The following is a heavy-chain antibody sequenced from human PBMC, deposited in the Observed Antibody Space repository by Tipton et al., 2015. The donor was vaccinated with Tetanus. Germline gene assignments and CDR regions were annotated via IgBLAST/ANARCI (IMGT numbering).Heavy chain of an antibody. D-gene: IGHD3-10*01. J-gene: IGHJ4*02. Sequence: QSGAEVKKPGASVKVSCKASGYTFTKYGITWVRQAPGQGLQWMGWISPLNGNTNYAQNLQGRVTMTTDTSTTTAYMELRSLTSDDTAVYCCARDYFHSGSYYYFDFWGQGTLVTVSS. CDR3: ARDYFHSGSYYYFDF. CDR1: GYTFTKYG. CDR2: ISPLNGNT. V-gene: IGHV1-18*01.